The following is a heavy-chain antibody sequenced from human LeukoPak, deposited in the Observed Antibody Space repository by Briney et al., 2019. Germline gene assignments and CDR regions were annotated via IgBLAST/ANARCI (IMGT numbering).Heavy chain of an antibody. V-gene: IGHV4-59*08. D-gene: IGHD3-9*01. CDR2: IYDSGST. CDR1: GGSISDY. CDR3: ARADYDILTGYPSYDAFDI. Sequence: SETLSLTCTVSGGSISDYWSWVRQPPGKGLEWIGYIYDSGSTNYNPSLKSRVTVSLDTSKNQFSLKLSSVTAADTAVYYCARADYDILTGYPSYDAFDIWGQGTMVTVSS. J-gene: IGHJ3*02.